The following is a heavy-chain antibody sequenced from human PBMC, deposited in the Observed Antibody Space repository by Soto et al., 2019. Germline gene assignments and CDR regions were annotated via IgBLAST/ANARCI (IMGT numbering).Heavy chain of an antibody. D-gene: IGHD2-15*01. J-gene: IGHJ6*02. CDR3: ARPYCSGGSCYSYYGMDV. CDR1: GYTFTSYG. CDR2: IIPIFGTA. Sequence: SVKVSCKASGYTFTSYGISWVRQAPGQGLEWMGGIIPIFGTANYAQKLQGRVTITADESTSTPYMELSSLRSEDTAVYYCARPYCSGGSCYSYYGMDVWGQGTTVNVSS. V-gene: IGHV1-69*13.